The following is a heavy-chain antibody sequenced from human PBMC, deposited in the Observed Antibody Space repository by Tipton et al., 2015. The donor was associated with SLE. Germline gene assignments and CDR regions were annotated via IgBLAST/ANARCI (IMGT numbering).Heavy chain of an antibody. J-gene: IGHJ3*02. Sequence: SLRLSCAASGFTFDDYAMHWVRQAPGKGLEWVSGISWNSGSIGYADSVKGRLTISRDNAKNSLYLQMNSLRAEDTALYYCAKDSGAGRFYGFDIWGQGTMVTVSS. CDR3: AKDSGAGRFYGFDI. CDR2: ISWNSGSI. D-gene: IGHD1-26*01. CDR1: GFTFDDYA. V-gene: IGHV3-9*01.